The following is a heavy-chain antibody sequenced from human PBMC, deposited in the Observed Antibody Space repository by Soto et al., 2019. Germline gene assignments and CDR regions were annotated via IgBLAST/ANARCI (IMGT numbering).Heavy chain of an antibody. CDR2: IYWDDDK. V-gene: IGHV2-5*02. D-gene: IGHD1-1*01. Sequence: QITLKESAPTRVKPTQTLTLTCTFSGFSLTSRPMGVGWIRQPPGKALEWLAFIYWDDDKRYSPSLRSRLTITKDTSGNQVVLTMTNMDPVDTVTYYCAHRLSGYNWNGGYFDYWGQGALVTVSS. CDR1: GFSLTSRPMG. CDR3: AHRLSGYNWNGGYFDY. J-gene: IGHJ4*02.